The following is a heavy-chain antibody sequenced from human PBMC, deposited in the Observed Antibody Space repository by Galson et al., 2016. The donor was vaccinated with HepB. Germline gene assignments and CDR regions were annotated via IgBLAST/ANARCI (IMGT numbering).Heavy chain of an antibody. J-gene: IGHJ5*02. CDR1: GGSISSDY. Sequence: ETLSLTCTVSGGSISSDYWSWIRQPPGKGLEWIGYIHHTGSTNFNPSLGSRATISKDTSKNQFSPKLTSVTAADTAVYYCARLQSSSWYGGWFDPWGQGAPVTVSS. V-gene: IGHV4-59*01. D-gene: IGHD6-13*01. CDR2: IHHTGST. CDR3: ARLQSSSWYGGWFDP.